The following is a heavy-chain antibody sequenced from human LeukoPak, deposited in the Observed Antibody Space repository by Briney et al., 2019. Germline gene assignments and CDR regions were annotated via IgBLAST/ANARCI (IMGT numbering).Heavy chain of an antibody. Sequence: GRSLRLSCAASGFTFSSYGMHWVRQAPGKGLEWVAVIWYDGSNKYYADSVKGRFTISRDNSKNTLYLQMNSLRAEDTAVYYCARDRGYEGAFDIWGQGTMVTVPS. CDR2: IWYDGSNK. CDR1: GFTFSSYG. D-gene: IGHD5-12*01. V-gene: IGHV3-33*01. J-gene: IGHJ3*02. CDR3: ARDRGYEGAFDI.